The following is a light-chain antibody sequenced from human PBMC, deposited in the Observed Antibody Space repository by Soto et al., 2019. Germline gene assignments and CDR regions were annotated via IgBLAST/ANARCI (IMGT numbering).Light chain of an antibody. J-gene: IGKJ5*01. CDR2: DAS. V-gene: IGKV3-20*01. Sequence: EIVLTQSPGTLSLSPGERATLSCRASQSVSSYLAWYQQKPGQGPRLLIYDASNRATGVSARFSGSGSGTDFTLTISRLEPEDFALYYCQQYGGSPISFGQGTRLEIK. CDR3: QQYGGSPIS. CDR1: QSVSSY.